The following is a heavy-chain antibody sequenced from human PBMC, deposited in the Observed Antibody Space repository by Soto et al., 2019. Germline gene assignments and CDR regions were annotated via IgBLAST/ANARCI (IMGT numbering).Heavy chain of an antibody. V-gene: IGHV3-43*02. CDR2: ISGDGGST. CDR1: GFTFDDYA. D-gene: IGHD5-18*01. Sequence: GGSLRLSCAASGFTFDDYAMHWVRQAPGKGLEWVSLISGDGGSTYYADSGKGRFTISRDNSKNSLYLQMNSLRTEDAALYYCAKAPGTAMPLDYCGQGTLVTVSS. J-gene: IGHJ4*02. CDR3: AKAPGTAMPLDY.